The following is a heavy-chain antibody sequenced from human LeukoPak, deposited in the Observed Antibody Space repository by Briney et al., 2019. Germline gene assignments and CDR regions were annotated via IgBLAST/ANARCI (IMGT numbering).Heavy chain of an antibody. D-gene: IGHD2-21*01. Sequence: ASVKVSCKASGYTFTGYYMHWVRQAPGQGLEWMGWINPNSGGTSYAQKFQGRVTMTRDTSISTAYMELSRLRSDDTAVYYCVPSSGDGRFYFDYWGQGTLVTVPS. CDR2: INPNSGGT. CDR3: VPSSGDGRFYFDY. CDR1: GYTFTGYY. J-gene: IGHJ4*02. V-gene: IGHV1-2*02.